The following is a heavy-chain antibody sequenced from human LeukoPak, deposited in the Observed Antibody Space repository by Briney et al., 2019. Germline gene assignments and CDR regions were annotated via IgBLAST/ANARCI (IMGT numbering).Heavy chain of an antibody. CDR1: GFTFSSYS. J-gene: IGHJ1*01. CDR3: ARGRRGSSWPIPEYFQH. CDR2: ISSSSSDI. Sequence: GGSLRLSCAASGFTFSSYSMNWVRQAPGKGLEWVSSISSSSSDIYYADSVKGRFTISRDNAKNSLYLQMNSLRAEDTAVYYCARGRRGSSWPIPEYFQHWGQGTLVTVSS. V-gene: IGHV3-21*01. D-gene: IGHD6-13*01.